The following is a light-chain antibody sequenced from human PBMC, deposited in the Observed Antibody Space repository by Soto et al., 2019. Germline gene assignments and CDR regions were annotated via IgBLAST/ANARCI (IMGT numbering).Light chain of an antibody. J-gene: IGKJ1*01. Sequence: DIQMTQSPSSLSGSAGDRVTIICRASQSISTYLNWYQQKPGKAPKVLMYGTSILQTGVSSRFSGSGSGTDFTLTISSLQPEDFATYYCQHSYSLPWTFGQGTKVEIK. V-gene: IGKV1-39*01. CDR3: QHSYSLPWT. CDR1: QSISTY. CDR2: GTS.